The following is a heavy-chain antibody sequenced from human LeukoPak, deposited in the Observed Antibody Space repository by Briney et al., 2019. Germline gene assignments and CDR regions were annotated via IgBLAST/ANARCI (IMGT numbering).Heavy chain of an antibody. D-gene: IGHD3-10*01. J-gene: IGHJ4*02. CDR2: IRVTDNT. Sequence: GGSLTLSCAASGFTFSNYAINWVRQAPGKGLEWVSGIRVTDNTYYADSVKGRFTISRDDSKNTLYLQMSRLRAEDTALYYCAKAATFYYGSDLWGQGILVAVSS. CDR3: AKAATFYYGSDL. CDR1: GFTFSNYA. V-gene: IGHV3-23*01.